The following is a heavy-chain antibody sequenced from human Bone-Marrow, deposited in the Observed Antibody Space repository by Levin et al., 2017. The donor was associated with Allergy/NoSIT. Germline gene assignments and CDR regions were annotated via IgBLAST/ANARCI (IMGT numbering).Heavy chain of an antibody. D-gene: IGHD1-14*01. Sequence: SSETLSLTCTVSGYSISGTYYWGWIRQSPGKGLEWIGSFYHRGSTYYNPSLRGRATISGDTSKNQFSLTLTSVTAADTAVYYCARDQEAFEPGLTTHFDNWGQGTLVTVSS. CDR2: FYHRGST. CDR3: ARDQEAFEPGLTTHFDN. J-gene: IGHJ4*02. CDR1: GYSISGTYY. V-gene: IGHV4-38-2*02.